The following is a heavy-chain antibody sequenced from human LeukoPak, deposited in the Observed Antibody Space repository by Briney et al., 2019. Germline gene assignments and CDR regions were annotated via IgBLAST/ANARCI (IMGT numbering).Heavy chain of an antibody. Sequence: PSETLSLTCTVSGGSISSYYWSWIRQPPGKGLEWIGNIYNSGGTNCNPSLKSRVTTSVDTSKNQFSLKLTSVTAADTAVYYCARYRGNSNGGFDPWGQGTLVTVSS. CDR1: GGSISSYY. CDR2: IYNSGGT. V-gene: IGHV4-59*01. CDR3: ARYRGNSNGGFDP. D-gene: IGHD4-23*01. J-gene: IGHJ5*02.